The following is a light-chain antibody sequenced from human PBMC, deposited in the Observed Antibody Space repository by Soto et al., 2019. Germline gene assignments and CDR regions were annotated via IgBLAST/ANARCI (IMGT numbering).Light chain of an antibody. J-gene: IGKJ4*01. CDR2: DAS. V-gene: IGKV3-11*01. CDR3: QQRSDWALT. Sequence: VVLTQSPATLSLSPGERATLSCRASQTVGNYFAWYQQKPGQAPRLLIYDASNRATGIPPRFSGSGSGTDFPLTISSLEHEDFAVYYCQQRSDWALTFGGGTKVE. CDR1: QTVGNY.